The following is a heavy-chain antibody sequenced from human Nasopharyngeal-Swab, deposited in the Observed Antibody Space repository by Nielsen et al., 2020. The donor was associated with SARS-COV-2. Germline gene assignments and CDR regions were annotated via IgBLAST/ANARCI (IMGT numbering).Heavy chain of an antibody. Sequence: MSWVRQAPGRGLEWMGGIIPIFGTANYAQKFQGRVTITADESTSTAYMELSSLRSEDTAVYYCARKRRGYYYYGMDVWGQGTTVTVSS. V-gene: IGHV1-69*01. D-gene: IGHD3-10*01. CDR2: IIPIFGTA. CDR3: ARKRRGYYYYGMDV. J-gene: IGHJ6*02.